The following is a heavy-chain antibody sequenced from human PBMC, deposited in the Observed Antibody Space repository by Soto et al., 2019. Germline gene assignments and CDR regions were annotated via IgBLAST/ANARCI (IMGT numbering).Heavy chain of an antibody. Sequence: GASVKVSCKASGYTLTSYYVHWVRQAPGQGLEWMGIINPSGGSTSYAQKFQGRVTMTRDTSTSTVYMELSSLRSEDTAVYYCARDTPGLTNYYDSSGYSGSNAFDIWGQGTMVTVSS. J-gene: IGHJ3*02. D-gene: IGHD3-22*01. CDR2: INPSGGST. CDR1: GYTLTSYY. V-gene: IGHV1-46*01. CDR3: ARDTPGLTNYYDSSGYSGSNAFDI.